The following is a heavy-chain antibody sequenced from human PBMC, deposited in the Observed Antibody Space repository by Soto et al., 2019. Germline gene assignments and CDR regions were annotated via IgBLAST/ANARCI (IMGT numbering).Heavy chain of an antibody. CDR2: IWYDGSNK. J-gene: IGHJ5*02. V-gene: IGHV3-33*01. D-gene: IGHD2-2*01. CDR3: ARDSQDIVVVPADTNWFDP. Sequence: GGSLRLSCAASGFPFSSYGMHWVRQAPGKGLEWVAVIWYDGSNKYYADSVKGRFTISRDNSKNTLYLQMNSLRAEDTAVYYCARDSQDIVVVPADTNWFDPWGQGTLVTVSS. CDR1: GFPFSSYG.